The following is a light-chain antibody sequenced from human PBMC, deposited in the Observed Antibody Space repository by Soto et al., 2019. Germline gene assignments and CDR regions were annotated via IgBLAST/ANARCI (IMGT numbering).Light chain of an antibody. CDR2: GAS. Sequence: VVLTQTPVTLSFSPGERATLSCSASQTVSHNYLAWYQQKPGQAPRLLIYGASSRASGIPDRFSGSGSGTDFILTISRLEPEDFAVYYCQQYDRSWTFGQGTKVDIK. CDR3: QQYDRSWT. V-gene: IGKV3-20*01. CDR1: QTVSHNY. J-gene: IGKJ1*01.